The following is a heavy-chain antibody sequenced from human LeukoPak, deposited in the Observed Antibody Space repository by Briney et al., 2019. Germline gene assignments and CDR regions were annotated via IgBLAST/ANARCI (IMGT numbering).Heavy chain of an antibody. V-gene: IGHV4-34*01. J-gene: IGHJ4*02. CDR3: ARDSGVIPGDY. D-gene: IGHD3-22*01. CDR1: GGSFSGYY. CDR2: INHSGST. Sequence: SETLSLTCAVYGGSFSGYYWSWIRQPPGKGLEWIGEINHSGSTNYNPSLKSRVTISVDTSKNQFSLKLSSVTAADTAVYYCARDSGVIPGDYWGQGTLVTVSS.